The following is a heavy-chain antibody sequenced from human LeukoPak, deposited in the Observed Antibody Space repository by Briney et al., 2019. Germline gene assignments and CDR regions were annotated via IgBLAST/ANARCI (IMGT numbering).Heavy chain of an antibody. V-gene: IGHV4-34*01. CDR1: GGSFSGYY. J-gene: IGHJ3*02. CDR2: INHSGST. Sequence: SETLSLTCAVYGGSFSGYYWSWIRQPPGKGLEWIGEINHSGSTNYNPSLKSRVTISVDTSKNQFSLKLSSVTAADTAVYYCARRITMVRGPSGAFDIWGQGTMVTVSS. CDR3: ARRITMVRGPSGAFDI. D-gene: IGHD3-10*01.